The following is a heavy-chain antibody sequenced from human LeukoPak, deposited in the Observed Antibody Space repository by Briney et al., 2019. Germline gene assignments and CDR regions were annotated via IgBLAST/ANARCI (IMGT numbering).Heavy chain of an antibody. J-gene: IGHJ4*02. CDR3: ARGTLVASSGRDY. CDR1: GYTFTGYY. D-gene: IGHD6-25*01. V-gene: IGHV1-2*06. Sequence: ASVKVSCKASGYTFTGYYMHWVRQAPGQGLEWMGRINPNSGGTNYAQKFQGRVTMTRDTSISTAYMELSRLRSDDTAVYYCARGTLVASSGRDYWGQGTLVTVSS. CDR2: INPNSGGT.